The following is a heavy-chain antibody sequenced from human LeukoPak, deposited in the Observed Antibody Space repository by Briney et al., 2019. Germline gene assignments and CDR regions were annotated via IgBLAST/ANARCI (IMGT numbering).Heavy chain of an antibody. CDR2: IIPILGIA. CDR1: GGTFSSYA. J-gene: IGHJ4*02. V-gene: IGHV1-69*04. Sequence: ASVKVSCKASGGTFSSYAISWVRQAPGQGLEWMGRIIPILGIANYAQKFQGRVTITADKSTSTAYMELSGLRSEDTAVYYCARDGGDGTGYYYGYWGQGTLVTVSS. D-gene: IGHD3-22*01. CDR3: ARDGGDGTGYYYGY.